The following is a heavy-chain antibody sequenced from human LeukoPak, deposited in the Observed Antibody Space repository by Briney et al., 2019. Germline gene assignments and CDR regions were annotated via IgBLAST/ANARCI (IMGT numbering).Heavy chain of an antibody. V-gene: IGHV3-73*01. CDR1: GFIFRVSA. D-gene: IGHD3-22*01. CDR3: TRQIGGYYDSSGYYYYYYMDV. CDR2: IRTKANSYAT. Sequence: GGSLRLSCAASGFIFRVSALHWVRQASGKGLDWVGRIRTKANSYATAYAASVKGRFTISRDDSKNTAYLQMNSLKTEDTAVYYCTRQIGGYYDSSGYYYYYYMDVWGKGTTVTVSS. J-gene: IGHJ6*03.